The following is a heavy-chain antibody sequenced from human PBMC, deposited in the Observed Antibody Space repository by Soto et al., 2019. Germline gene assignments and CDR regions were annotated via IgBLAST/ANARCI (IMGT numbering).Heavy chain of an antibody. CDR1: GFNADDYA. J-gene: IGHJ4*02. Sequence: EVQLVESGGGLVQPGRSLRLSCVASGFNADDYAMHWVRQAPGKGLEWVSGISSNSDTIDYADSVKGRFTISRDTAKNSLFLQMNSMRPEDTALYYCAKDMKWGGMTTVHYFDSWGQGTLVTVSA. CDR2: ISSNSDTI. CDR3: AKDMKWGGMTTVHYFDS. D-gene: IGHD4-17*01. V-gene: IGHV3-9*02.